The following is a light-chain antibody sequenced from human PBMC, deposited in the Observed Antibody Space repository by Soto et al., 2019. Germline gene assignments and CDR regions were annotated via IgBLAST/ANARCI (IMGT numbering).Light chain of an antibody. V-gene: IGKV3-20*01. CDR1: HSVNSRY. J-gene: IGKJ2*01. Sequence: EIVLTHSPGTLSLSPGERATLSCRASHSVNSRYLAWYQQKPGQAPRLLIYGASSRATGIPARFSGSGSGTDVTLTISRLEPEVFAVYYCQQYGSSPPYSFGQGTKLEIK. CDR2: GAS. CDR3: QQYGSSPPYS.